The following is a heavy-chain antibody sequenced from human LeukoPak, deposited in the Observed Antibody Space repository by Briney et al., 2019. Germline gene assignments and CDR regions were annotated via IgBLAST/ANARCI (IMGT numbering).Heavy chain of an antibody. D-gene: IGHD4/OR15-4a*01. Sequence: GGSLRLSCAASGFIFNDYYMTWIRQAPGNGLEWVSYISGSGYSINYADSVRGRFTISRDNAKNSLYLQINSLRAEDTALYYCAKIAYYHFDYWGQGTLVTVSS. CDR3: AKIAYYHFDY. CDR2: ISGSGYSI. CDR1: GFIFNDYY. V-gene: IGHV3-11*01. J-gene: IGHJ4*02.